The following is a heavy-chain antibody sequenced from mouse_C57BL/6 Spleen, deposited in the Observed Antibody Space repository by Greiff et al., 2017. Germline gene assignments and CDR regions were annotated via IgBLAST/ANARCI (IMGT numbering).Heavy chain of an antibody. J-gene: IGHJ3*01. CDR3: ARPLDNWDWFAY. Sequence: VQLQQPGAELVKPGASVKLSCKASGYTFTSYWMHWVKQRPGQGLEWIGMIHPNSGSTNYNEKFKSKATLTVDKSSSTAYMQLSSLTSEDSAVYYCARPLDNWDWFAYWGQGTLVTVSA. D-gene: IGHD4-1*01. CDR1: GYTFTSYW. CDR2: IHPNSGST. V-gene: IGHV1-64*01.